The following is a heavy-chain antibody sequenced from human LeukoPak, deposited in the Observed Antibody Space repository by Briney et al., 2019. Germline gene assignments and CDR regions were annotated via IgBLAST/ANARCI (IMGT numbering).Heavy chain of an antibody. V-gene: IGHV1-69*13. Sequence: ASVKVSCKASGGTFSSYAISWVRQAPGQGLEWMGGIIPIFGTANYAQKFQGRVTITADESTSTAYMELSSLRSEDTAVYYCARVGGMGGYCSGGSCYSIDDYWGQGTLVTVSS. D-gene: IGHD2-15*01. CDR1: GGTFSSYA. J-gene: IGHJ4*02. CDR2: IIPIFGTA. CDR3: ARVGGMGGYCSGGSCYSIDDY.